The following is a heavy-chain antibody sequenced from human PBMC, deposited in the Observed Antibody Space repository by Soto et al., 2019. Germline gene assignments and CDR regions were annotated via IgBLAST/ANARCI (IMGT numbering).Heavy chain of an antibody. CDR3: ARAYYYDSSGKRPNYGMDV. D-gene: IGHD3-22*01. CDR1: GFTFGSYA. J-gene: IGHJ6*02. V-gene: IGHV3-30-3*01. Sequence: GGSLRLSXAASGFTFGSYAMHWVRQAPGKGLEWVAVISYDGSNKYYADSVKGRFTISRDNSKNTLYLQMNSLRAENTAVYYCARAYYYDSSGKRPNYGMDVWGQGTTVTVSS. CDR2: ISYDGSNK.